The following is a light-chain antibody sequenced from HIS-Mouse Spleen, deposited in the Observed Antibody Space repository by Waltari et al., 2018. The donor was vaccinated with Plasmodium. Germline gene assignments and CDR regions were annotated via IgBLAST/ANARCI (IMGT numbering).Light chain of an antibody. Sequence: SYELTQPPSVSVSPGQTARITCSGDALPKNYAYWHQKTSGQAPVLVIYEDSKRPSGIPDGFSGSSSGTMATLTISGAQVEDEADYYCYSTDSSGNHRVFGGGTKLTVL. CDR3: YSTDSSGNHRV. J-gene: IGLJ3*02. CDR1: ALPKNY. CDR2: EDS. V-gene: IGLV3-10*01.